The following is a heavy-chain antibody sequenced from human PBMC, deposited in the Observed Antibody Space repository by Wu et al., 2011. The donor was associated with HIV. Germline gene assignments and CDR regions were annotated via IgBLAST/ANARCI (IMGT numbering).Heavy chain of an antibody. CDR3: ARIKKVFTGSYQMDY. D-gene: IGHD3-10*01. CDR1: GYTFIGHG. Sequence: QVQLVQSGAEVKNPGASVKVSCKASGYTFIGHGISWVRQAPGQGLEWMGWISPYNGDTNYAQKLQGRVTMTTDTSTNTVYMELRSLRSDDTAVYYCARIKKVFTGSYQMDYWGQGTLVTVSS. J-gene: IGHJ4*02. V-gene: IGHV1-18*01. CDR2: ISPYNGDT.